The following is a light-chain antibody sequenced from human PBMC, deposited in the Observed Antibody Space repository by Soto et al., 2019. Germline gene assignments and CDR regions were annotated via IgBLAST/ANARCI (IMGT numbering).Light chain of an antibody. V-gene: IGKV3-15*01. CDR3: QQYNNWPPWT. Sequence: EIVMTQSPAALFVSLGERVTLSCRASQSVGKSLAWYQQRPGQGPRLLIFAAADRATDIPVRFSGSGSGTDFTLTISSLQSEDSAMYYCQQYNNWPPWTFGRGTKVDI. CDR2: AAA. J-gene: IGKJ1*01. CDR1: QSVGKS.